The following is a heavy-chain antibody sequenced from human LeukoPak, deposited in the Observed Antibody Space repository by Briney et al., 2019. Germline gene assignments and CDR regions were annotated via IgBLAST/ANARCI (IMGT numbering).Heavy chain of an antibody. D-gene: IGHD2-15*01. J-gene: IGHJ4*02. CDR3: AKDRGYCSGGSCYYFDY. V-gene: IGHV3-30*18. Sequence: GGSLRLSCAASGFTFSSYGMHWVGQAPGKGREGVAVISYDGSNKYYADSGKGRFTISRANSKNTLYLQMTILRADDTAVYYCAKDRGYCSGGSCYYFDYWGQGTLVTVS. CDR2: ISYDGSNK. CDR1: GFTFSSYG.